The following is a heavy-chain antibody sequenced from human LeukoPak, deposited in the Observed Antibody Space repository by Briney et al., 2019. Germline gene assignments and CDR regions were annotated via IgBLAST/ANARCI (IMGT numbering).Heavy chain of an antibody. J-gene: IGHJ5*02. CDR1: GGSISSYY. CDR3: ARGDVLRNFDWFGSLDP. D-gene: IGHD3-9*01. V-gene: IGHV4-59*01. CDR2: IYYSGST. Sequence: SETLSLTCNVSGGSISSYYWSWIRQPPGKGLEWIGYIYYSGSTNYNLSLKSRITMSVDTSKNQFSLKLSSVTAADTAVYYCARGDVLRNFDWFGSLDPWGQGTLVTVSS.